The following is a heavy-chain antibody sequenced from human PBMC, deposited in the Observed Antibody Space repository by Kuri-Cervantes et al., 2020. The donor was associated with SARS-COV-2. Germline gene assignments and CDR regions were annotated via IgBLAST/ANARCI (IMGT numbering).Heavy chain of an antibody. D-gene: IGHD3-22*01. CDR2: IYYSGST. V-gene: IGHV4-39*01. Sequence: SQTLSLTCTVSGGSISGSSSYYWGWIRQPPGKGLEWIGTIYYSGSTYYNPSLKSRVTISVDTSKNQFSLKLSSVTAADTAVYYCARGKAEVNMIVLVITSGAYYFDYWGQGSLVTVSS. CDR1: GGSISGSSSYY. J-gene: IGHJ4*02. CDR3: ARGKAEVNMIVLVITSGAYYFDY.